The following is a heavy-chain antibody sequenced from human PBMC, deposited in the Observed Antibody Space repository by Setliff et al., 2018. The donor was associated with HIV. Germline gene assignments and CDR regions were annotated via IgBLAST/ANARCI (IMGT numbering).Heavy chain of an antibody. D-gene: IGHD3-10*01. CDR3: ARGWFGGYYFDY. CDR2: IHSSGSA. V-gene: IGHV4-4*07. CDR1: GDSINNYY. Sequence: SETLSLTCTVSGDSINNYYWNWIRQPAGKGLEWIGRIHSSGSANYSPSLESRVTMSIDTSKNQFSLKLSFVTAADTAVYYCARGWFGGYYFDYWGQGTLVTVSS. J-gene: IGHJ4*02.